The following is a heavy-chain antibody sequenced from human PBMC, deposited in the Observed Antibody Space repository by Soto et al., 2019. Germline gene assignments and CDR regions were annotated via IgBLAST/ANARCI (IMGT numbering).Heavy chain of an antibody. CDR3: ARVGYSNIYYYYGMDV. V-gene: IGHV4-30-4*01. J-gene: IGHJ6*02. CDR1: GGSISSGDYY. Sequence: QVQLQESGPGLVKPSQTLSLTCTVSGGSISSGDYYWSWIRQPPGKGLEWIGYIYYSGSTYYNPSLKSRVTISVDTSKNQFSLKLSSVTAADTAVYYCARVGYSNIYYYYGMDVWGQGTTVTVSS. CDR2: IYYSGST. D-gene: IGHD4-4*01.